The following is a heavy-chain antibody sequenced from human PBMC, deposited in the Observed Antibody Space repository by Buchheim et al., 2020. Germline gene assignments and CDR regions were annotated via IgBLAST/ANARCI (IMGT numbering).Heavy chain of an antibody. Sequence: QVQLQESGPGLVKPSETLSLTCNVSGGSISSYYWSWIRQPPGKGLEWIGYIYYSGSTNHNPSLKSRVTISVDTSKNQFSLKLSSVTAVDTAVYYCARGGSSGYFYGWGQGTL. J-gene: IGHJ4*02. CDR2: IYYSGST. V-gene: IGHV4-59*01. CDR1: GGSISSYY. D-gene: IGHD3-22*01. CDR3: ARGGSSGYFYG.